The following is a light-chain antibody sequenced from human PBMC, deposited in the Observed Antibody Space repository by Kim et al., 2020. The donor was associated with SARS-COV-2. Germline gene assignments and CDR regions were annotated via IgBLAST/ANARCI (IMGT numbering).Light chain of an antibody. CDR1: QGIWKY. CDR3: QKYDNAPYT. J-gene: IGKJ2*01. Sequence: DIQMTQSPSSLSASVGERVTITCRASQGIWKYLAWYQHRPGKVPKLLIHAASTLQSGVPSRFSGSGSGTHFTLTISSLQPEDVATYYCQKYDNAPYTFGQGTKLEI. V-gene: IGKV1-27*01. CDR2: AAS.